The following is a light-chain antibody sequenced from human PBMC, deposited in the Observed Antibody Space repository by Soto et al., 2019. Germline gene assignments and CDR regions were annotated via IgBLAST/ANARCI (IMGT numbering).Light chain of an antibody. CDR1: QSVSSSY. CDR2: GAS. Sequence: EIVLTQSPGTLSLSPGERATLSCRASQSVSSSYLAWYQQKPVQAPRLLIYGASSRATGIPDRFSGSGSGTDFTLTISRLEPEDFAVYYCQHYGSSSQTVGQGTKLETK. J-gene: IGKJ2*01. CDR3: QHYGSSSQT. V-gene: IGKV3-20*01.